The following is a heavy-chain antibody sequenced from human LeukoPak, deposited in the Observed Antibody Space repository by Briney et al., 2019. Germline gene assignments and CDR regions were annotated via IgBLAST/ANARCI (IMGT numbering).Heavy chain of an antibody. Sequence: GGSLRLSCAASGFTFSSYGMHWVRQAPGKGLEWVAFIRYDGSNKYYADSVKGRFTISRDNAKNSLYLQMNSLRAEDTAVYYCARDNDFWSGYYRPIDYWGQGTLVTVSS. D-gene: IGHD3-3*01. CDR1: GFTFSSYG. CDR3: ARDNDFWSGYYRPIDY. V-gene: IGHV3-30*02. CDR2: IRYDGSNK. J-gene: IGHJ4*02.